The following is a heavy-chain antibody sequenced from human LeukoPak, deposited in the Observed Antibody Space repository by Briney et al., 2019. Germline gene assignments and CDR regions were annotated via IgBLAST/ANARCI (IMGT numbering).Heavy chain of an antibody. Sequence: ASVKVSCKASGDTFIRYGISWVRQAPGQGLEWMGWINPNSGGTNYAQKFQGRVTMTRDTSISTAYMELSRLRSDDTAVYYCARATYYGSGSYTGYWGQGTLVTVSS. V-gene: IGHV1-2*02. D-gene: IGHD3-10*01. CDR2: INPNSGGT. J-gene: IGHJ4*02. CDR3: ARATYYGSGSYTGY. CDR1: GDTFIRYG.